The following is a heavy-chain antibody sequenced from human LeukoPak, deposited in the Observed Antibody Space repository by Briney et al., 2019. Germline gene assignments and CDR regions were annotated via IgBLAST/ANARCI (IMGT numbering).Heavy chain of an antibody. CDR2: IKQDGNEK. CDR1: GFSFSNYW. V-gene: IGHV3-7*01. Sequence: PGGSLRLSCAASGFSFSNYWMSWVRQAPGKGLEWVANIKQDGNEKYYVDSVKSRFTISRDNAKNSLYLQMNSLRAEDTAVYYCATKGPNAVASGFDYWGQGTLVTVSS. J-gene: IGHJ4*02. D-gene: IGHD6-19*01. CDR3: ATKGPNAVASGFDY.